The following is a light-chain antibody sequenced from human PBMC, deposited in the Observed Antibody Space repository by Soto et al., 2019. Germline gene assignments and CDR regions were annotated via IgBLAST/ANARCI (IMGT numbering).Light chain of an antibody. J-gene: IGKJ1*01. CDR1: QSISSW. Sequence: DIQMTQSPSTLSASVGDRVTITCRASQSISSWLAWYQQKPGKAPKLLIYKASSLESGVPSRFSGSGSGTEFTLTISSLQPDDFATYYCQQYSDYSSFGHGTRWIS. CDR3: QQYSDYSS. V-gene: IGKV1-5*03. CDR2: KAS.